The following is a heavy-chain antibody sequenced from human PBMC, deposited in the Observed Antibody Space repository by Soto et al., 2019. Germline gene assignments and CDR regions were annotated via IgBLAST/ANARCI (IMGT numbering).Heavy chain of an antibody. D-gene: IGHD3-9*01. V-gene: IGHV3-30*18. CDR3: AKAYYDILTGHPTEGFDP. J-gene: IGHJ5*02. CDR1: GFTFSSYG. Sequence: GGSLRLSCAASGFTFSSYGMHWVRQAPGKGLEWVAVISYDGSNKYYADSVKGRFTISRDNSKNTLYLQMNSLRAEDTAVYYCAKAYYDILTGHPTEGFDPWGQGTLVTVSS. CDR2: ISYDGSNK.